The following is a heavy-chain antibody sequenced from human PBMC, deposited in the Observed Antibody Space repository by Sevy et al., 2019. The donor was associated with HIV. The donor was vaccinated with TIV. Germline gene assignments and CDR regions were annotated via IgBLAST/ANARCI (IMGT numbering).Heavy chain of an antibody. CDR3: ARDGGSGTYYYYGMDV. CDR2: IYYSGST. J-gene: IGHJ6*02. V-gene: IGHV4-30-4*01. D-gene: IGHD3-10*01. Sequence: SETLSLTCTVSGGSISSGDYYWSWIRQPPGKGLEGIGYIYYSGSTYYNPSLKSRVTISVDTSKNQFSLKLSSVTAADTAVYYCARDGGSGTYYYYGMDVWGQGTTVTVSS. CDR1: GGSISSGDYY.